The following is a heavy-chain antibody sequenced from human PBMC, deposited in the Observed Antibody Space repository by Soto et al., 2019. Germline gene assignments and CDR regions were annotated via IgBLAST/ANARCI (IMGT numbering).Heavy chain of an antibody. J-gene: IGHJ6*02. CDR1: GGTFSSYA. CDR3: ARDPPLYYYDSSGYRPYGMDV. Sequence: ASVKVSCKASGGTFSSYAISWVRQAPGQGLEWMGGIIPIFGTANYAQKFQGRVTITADESTSTAYMELSSLRSEDTAVYYCARDPPLYYYDSSGYRPYGMDVWGQGTTVTVSS. V-gene: IGHV1-69*13. D-gene: IGHD3-22*01. CDR2: IIPIFGTA.